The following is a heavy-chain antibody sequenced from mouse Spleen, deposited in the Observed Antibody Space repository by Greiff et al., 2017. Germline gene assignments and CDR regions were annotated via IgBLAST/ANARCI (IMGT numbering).Heavy chain of an antibody. V-gene: IGHV3-6*01. CDR2: ISYDGSN. CDR3: ARVHYDGSPYAMDY. CDR1: GYSITSGYY. J-gene: IGHJ4*01. Sequence: VQLQQSGPGLVKPSQSLSLTCSVTGYSITSGYYWNWIRQFPGNKLEWMGYISYDGSNNYNPSLKNRISITRDTSKNQFFLKLNSVTTEDTATYYCARVHYDGSPYAMDYWGQGTSVTVSS. D-gene: IGHD2-1*01.